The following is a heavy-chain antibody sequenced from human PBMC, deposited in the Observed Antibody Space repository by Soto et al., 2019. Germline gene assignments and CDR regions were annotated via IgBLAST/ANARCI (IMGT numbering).Heavy chain of an antibody. Sequence: QVQLVQSGAEVKKPGSSVKVSCKTTGGTFSSYAISWVRQAPGQGLEWMGGIIPIFGRTNYAQKFQGRVTITADESTSTAYMDLSSLRSEDTAVYYCATHRPIGLEAAPREGVDVWCQGTTVTVSS. CDR1: GGTFSSYA. V-gene: IGHV1-69*01. J-gene: IGHJ6*02. D-gene: IGHD6-13*01. CDR3: ATHRPIGLEAAPREGVDV. CDR2: IIPIFGRT.